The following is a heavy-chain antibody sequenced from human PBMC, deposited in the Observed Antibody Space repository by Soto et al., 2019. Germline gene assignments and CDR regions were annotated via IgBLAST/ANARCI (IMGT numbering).Heavy chain of an antibody. D-gene: IGHD4-17*01. V-gene: IGHV3-21*01. CDR3: ARDGQGGDYVGYYMDV. CDR1: GFTFSSYS. J-gene: IGHJ6*03. CDR2: ISSSSSYI. Sequence: GGSLRLSCAASGFTFSSYSMNWVRQAPGKGLEWVSSISSSSSYIYYADSVKGRFTISRDNAKNSLYLQMNSLRAEDTAVYYCARDGQGGDYVGYYMDVWGKGTTVTVSS.